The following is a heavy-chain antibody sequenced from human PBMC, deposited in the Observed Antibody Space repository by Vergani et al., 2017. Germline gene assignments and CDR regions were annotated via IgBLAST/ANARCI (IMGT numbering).Heavy chain of an antibody. Sequence: QVQLQESGPGLVKPSETLSLTCTVSGGSLSSYYWSWIRQPAGKGLEWIGRIYTSGSTNYNPSLKSRVTMSVDTSKNQFSLKLSSVTAADTAVYYCARLSGVLRYSLNWFDPWGQGTLVTVSS. D-gene: IGHD3-9*01. CDR2: IYTSGST. V-gene: IGHV4-4*07. CDR1: GGSLSSYY. CDR3: ARLSGVLRYSLNWFDP. J-gene: IGHJ5*02.